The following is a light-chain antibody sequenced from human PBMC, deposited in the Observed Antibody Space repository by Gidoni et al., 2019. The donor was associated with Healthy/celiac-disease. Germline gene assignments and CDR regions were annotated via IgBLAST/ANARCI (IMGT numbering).Light chain of an antibody. J-gene: IGKJ4*01. V-gene: IGKV3-20*01. CDR2: GAS. CDR1: QSVSSSY. CDR3: QQYGSSRSLT. Sequence: EIVLTQSPGTLSLSPGERATLSFRASQSVSSSYLAWYQQKPGQAPRLLIYGASSRATGIPDRLSGSGSGTDFTLTISRLEPEDFAVYYCQQYGSSRSLTFGGGTKVEIK.